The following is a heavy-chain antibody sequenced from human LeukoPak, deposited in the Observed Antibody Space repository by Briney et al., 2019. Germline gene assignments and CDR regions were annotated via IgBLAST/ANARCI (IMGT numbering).Heavy chain of an antibody. D-gene: IGHD2-15*01. CDR1: GFTFSSYE. J-gene: IGHJ3*02. CDR2: ISSSGSTI. CDR3: ARTMPCSGGSCYANDAFDI. V-gene: IGHV3-48*03. Sequence: PGGSLRFSCAASGFTFSSYEMNWVRQAPGKGLEWVSYISSSGSTIYYADSVKGRFTISRDNAKNSLYLQMNSLRAEDTAVYYCARTMPCSGGSCYANDAFDIWGQGTMVTVSS.